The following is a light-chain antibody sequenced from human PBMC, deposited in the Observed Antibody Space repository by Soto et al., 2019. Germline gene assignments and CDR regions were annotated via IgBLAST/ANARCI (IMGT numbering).Light chain of an antibody. J-gene: IGKJ1*01. V-gene: IGKV1-5*03. CDR3: QQYNSYPWT. CDR2: TAS. Sequence: DIQMTQSPSPLSASVGDRVTITCRASQSISSWLAWYQQKPGTAPKLLIYTASTLESGVPSRFSGSGSGTEFTLTISSLQPDDFATYYCQQYNSYPWTFGQGTKVEIK. CDR1: QSISSW.